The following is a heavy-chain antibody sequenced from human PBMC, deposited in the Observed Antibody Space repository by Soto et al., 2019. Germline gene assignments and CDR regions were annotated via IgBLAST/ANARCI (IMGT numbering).Heavy chain of an antibody. CDR3: ARARMVRGIIYYYGMDV. D-gene: IGHD3-10*01. V-gene: IGHV4-31*03. CDR1: GGSISSDGNY. J-gene: IGHJ6*02. Sequence: QVQLQESGPGLVKSSQTLSLTCTVSGGSISSDGNYWSWIRQHPGKGLEWIGYIYYSGSTNYNPSLKSRVTISVDTSKNQFSLKLNSVTAADTAVHYCARARMVRGIIYYYGMDVWGQGTTVTVSS. CDR2: IYYSGST.